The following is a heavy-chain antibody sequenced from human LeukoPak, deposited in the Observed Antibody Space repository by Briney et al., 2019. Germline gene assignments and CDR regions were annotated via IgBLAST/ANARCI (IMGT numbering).Heavy chain of an antibody. D-gene: IGHD3-16*02. CDR2: IYYSGST. V-gene: IGHV4-59*01. Sequence: PSETLSLTCTVSGGSISSYYWSWIRQPPGKGLEWIGYIYYSGSTNYNPSLKSRVTISVDTSENQFSLKLSSVTAADTAVYYRARAYDYVWGSYRSENWFDPWGQGTLVTVSS. CDR1: GGSISSYY. J-gene: IGHJ5*02. CDR3: ARAYDYVWGSYRSENWFDP.